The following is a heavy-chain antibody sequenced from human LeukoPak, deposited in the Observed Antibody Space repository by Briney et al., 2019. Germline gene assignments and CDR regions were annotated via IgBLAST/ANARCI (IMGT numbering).Heavy chain of an antibody. Sequence: GGSLRLSCAASGFTFSNYAMSWVRQAPGKGLEWVSAISGSDGSTYYADSVKGRFTISRDNSKNTLYVQMNSLRADDTAVYYCAKGGLVHRFDPWGQGTLVTVSS. CDR3: AKGGLVHRFDP. CDR1: GFTFSNYA. V-gene: IGHV3-23*01. J-gene: IGHJ5*02. CDR2: ISGSDGST.